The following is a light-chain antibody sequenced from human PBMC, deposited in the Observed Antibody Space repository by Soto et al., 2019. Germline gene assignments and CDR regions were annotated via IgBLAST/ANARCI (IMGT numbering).Light chain of an antibody. J-gene: IGKJ2*02. CDR1: QSVSSSY. CDR2: CAS. CDR3: QQYGSSRT. V-gene: IGKV3-20*01. Sequence: EIVLTQSPGTLSLSPGERATLSCRASQSVSSSYLAWYQQKPGQAPRLLIYCASSRATGIPDRFSGSGSGTDFTITISRLEPEDFVVYYCQQYGSSRTFGQGTKLEIK.